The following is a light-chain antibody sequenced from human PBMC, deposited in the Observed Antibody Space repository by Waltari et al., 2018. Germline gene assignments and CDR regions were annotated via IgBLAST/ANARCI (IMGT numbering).Light chain of an antibody. J-gene: IGKJ2*01. CDR2: DAS. CDR1: QFVSSN. V-gene: IGKV3-15*01. Sequence: EIVMTQSLANLSVSPGARATLSCRASQFVSSNLAWYQQKPGQAPRLLISDASTRAAGIPGRFSGSGSGTEFTLTISSLQSEDVAVYYCQQYNSWPPKYTFGQGTKLEIK. CDR3: QQYNSWPPKYT.